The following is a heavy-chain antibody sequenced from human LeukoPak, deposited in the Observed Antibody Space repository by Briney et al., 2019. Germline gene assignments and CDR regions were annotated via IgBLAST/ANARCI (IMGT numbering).Heavy chain of an antibody. D-gene: IGHD1-26*01. J-gene: IGHJ4*02. V-gene: IGHV3-23*01. Sequence: GGSLRLSCAASGFTFSSYAMHWVRQAPGKGLEWVSAISGSGGSTYYADPVKGRFTISRDNSKNTLYLQMNSLRAEDTAVYYCAKISGSYSRVFDYWGQGTLVTVSS. CDR3: AKISGSYSRVFDY. CDR1: GFTFSSYA. CDR2: ISGSGGST.